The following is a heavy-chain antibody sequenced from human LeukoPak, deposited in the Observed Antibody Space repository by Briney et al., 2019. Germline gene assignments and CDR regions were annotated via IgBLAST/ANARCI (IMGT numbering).Heavy chain of an antibody. CDR2: IYYSGST. Sequence: SETLSLTCTVSGGSISSSSYYWGWIRQPPGKGLEWIGSIYYSGSTYYNPSLKSRVTISVDTSKNQFSLKLSSVTAADTAVYYCARGPVTRVWGQGTLVTVSS. CDR3: ARGPVTRV. CDR1: GGSISSSSYY. D-gene: IGHD4-23*01. V-gene: IGHV4-39*07. J-gene: IGHJ4*02.